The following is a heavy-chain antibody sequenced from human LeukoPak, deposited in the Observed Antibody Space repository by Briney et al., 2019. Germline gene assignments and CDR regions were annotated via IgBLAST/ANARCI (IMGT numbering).Heavy chain of an antibody. CDR1: GFTFSSYA. D-gene: IGHD3-9*01. CDR3: ARGDDIFDY. V-gene: IGHV3-64*01. CDR2: ISSNGGST. J-gene: IGHJ4*02. Sequence: GGSLRLSXAASGFTFSSYAMHWVRQAPGKGLEYVSAISSNGGSTYYANSVKGRFTISRDNSKNTLYLQMGSLRAEDMAVYYCARGDDIFDYWGQGTLVTVSS.